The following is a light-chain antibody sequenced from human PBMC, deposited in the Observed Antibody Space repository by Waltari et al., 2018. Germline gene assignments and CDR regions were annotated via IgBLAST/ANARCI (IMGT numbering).Light chain of an antibody. CDR3: QQYGSSPTT. Sequence: ELVLTQSPGTLSLSPGERATHSCRASQSVSSSYLAWYQQKPGQAPRLLIYGASSRATGIPDRFSGSGSGTDFTLTISRLEPEDFAVYYCQQYGSSPTTFGQGTKVEIK. J-gene: IGKJ1*01. CDR1: QSVSSSY. V-gene: IGKV3-20*01. CDR2: GAS.